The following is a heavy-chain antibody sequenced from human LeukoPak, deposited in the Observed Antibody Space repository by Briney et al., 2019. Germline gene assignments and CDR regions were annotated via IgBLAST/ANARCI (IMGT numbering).Heavy chain of an antibody. V-gene: IGHV1-2*02. CDR2: INPKSGGT. Sequence: ASVKVSCKASGGTFSSYAISWVRQAPGQGLEWMGWINPKSGGTNYAQKFQDRVTMSRDTSISTAYMELSRLRFHDTAVYYCARSPHILSGENFDYWGQGTLVTVSS. D-gene: IGHD3-9*01. CDR1: GGTFSSYA. J-gene: IGHJ4*02. CDR3: ARSPHILSGENFDY.